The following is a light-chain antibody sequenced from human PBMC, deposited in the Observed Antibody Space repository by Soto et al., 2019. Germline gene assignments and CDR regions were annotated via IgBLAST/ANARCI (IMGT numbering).Light chain of an antibody. Sequence: QSVLTQPPSASGSPGQSVTISCTGTSSDVGGYNYVSWYQQHPGKAPKLMIYEVSKRPSGVPDRFSGSKSGNTASLTVSGLQDEDEADYYCSSYAGSSIGVFGTGTKLTVL. CDR2: EVS. J-gene: IGLJ1*01. CDR3: SSYAGSSIGV. V-gene: IGLV2-8*01. CDR1: SSDVGGYNY.